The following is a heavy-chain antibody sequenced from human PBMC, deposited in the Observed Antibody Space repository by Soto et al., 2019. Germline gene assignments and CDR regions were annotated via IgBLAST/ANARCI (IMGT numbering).Heavy chain of an antibody. CDR2: ISSSGSLI. J-gene: IGHJ4*02. CDR1: GFSFSGYG. CDR3: ATTVTTVDY. D-gene: IGHD4-17*01. V-gene: IGHV3-48*03. Sequence: GGSLRLSCAASGFSFSGYGMDWVRQAPGKGLEWISYISSSGSLIYYADSLKGRFTISRDNAKNSLYLQMNSLRAEDTAVYYCATTVTTVDYWGQGTLVTVSS.